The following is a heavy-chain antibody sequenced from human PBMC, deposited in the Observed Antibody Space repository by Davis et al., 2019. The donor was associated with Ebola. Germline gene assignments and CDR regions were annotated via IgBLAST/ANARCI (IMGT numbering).Heavy chain of an antibody. CDR3: ARGASDGYNGISFDY. CDR1: GGSINNYF. Sequence: SETLSLTCTVSGGSINNYFWSWIRQPPGKGLEWIGYMYYSGRTTYNPSLKSRVTISIETSKNQFSLKLSSVTAADTAVYYCARGASDGYNGISFDYWGQGILVTVSS. V-gene: IGHV4-59*01. D-gene: IGHD5-24*01. CDR2: MYYSGRT. J-gene: IGHJ4*02.